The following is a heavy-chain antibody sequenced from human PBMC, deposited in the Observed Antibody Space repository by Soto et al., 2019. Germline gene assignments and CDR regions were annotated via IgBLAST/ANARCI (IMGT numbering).Heavy chain of an antibody. CDR2: INSVNDHT. V-gene: IGHV1-3*01. CDR1: RYGIGSRS. Sequence: VPVKVSWKDCRYGIGSRSMWWVRQAPGQGLEWVGWINSVNDHTIYSEKFQGRVTITSDTSATTAYMELSSLTSEDTAIYYCARNILGGTTDYWGQGTLVTVSS. D-gene: IGHD1-7*01. J-gene: IGHJ4*02. CDR3: ARNILGGTTDY.